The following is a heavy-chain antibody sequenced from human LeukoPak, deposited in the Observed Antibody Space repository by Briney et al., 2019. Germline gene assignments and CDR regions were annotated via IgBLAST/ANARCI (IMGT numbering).Heavy chain of an antibody. Sequence: SETLSLTCTVSGGSISSYYWSWIRQPPGKGLEWIGYIYHSGSTYYNPSLKSRVTISVDRSKNQFSLKLSSVTAADTAVYYCARDSHYPWAFDIWGQGTMVTVSS. CDR3: ARDSHYPWAFDI. D-gene: IGHD3-10*01. CDR2: IYHSGST. CDR1: GGSISSYY. V-gene: IGHV4-59*12. J-gene: IGHJ3*02.